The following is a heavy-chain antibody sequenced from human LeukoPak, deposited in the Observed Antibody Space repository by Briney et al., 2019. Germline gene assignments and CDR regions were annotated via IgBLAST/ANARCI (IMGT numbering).Heavy chain of an antibody. CDR1: GLTFSNYA. D-gene: IGHD4-17*01. J-gene: IGHJ3*01. CDR2: ITAGGGT. V-gene: IGHV3-23*01. Sequence: GGSLRLSCAASGLTFSNYAMTWVRQAPGKGLEWVSSITAGGGTSYTDSVKGRFTVYRDNSKNTLYLQMNSLRAGDTALYYCAKDPNGDYVGAFDSWGQGTMVTVS. CDR3: AKDPNGDYVGAFDS.